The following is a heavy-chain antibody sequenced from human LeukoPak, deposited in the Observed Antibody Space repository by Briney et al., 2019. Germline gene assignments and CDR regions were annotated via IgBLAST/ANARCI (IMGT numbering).Heavy chain of an antibody. CDR1: GFTFSSYD. Sequence: GGSLRLSCAASGFTFSSYDMHWVRQAPGKGLEWVAVLWYDGNNRYYADSVKGRFTISRDNSKNTLYLQMNSLRAEDTAVYYCARASAAGTCDYWGQGTLVTVSS. CDR3: ARASAAGTCDY. V-gene: IGHV3-33*01. CDR2: LWYDGNNR. D-gene: IGHD6-13*01. J-gene: IGHJ4*02.